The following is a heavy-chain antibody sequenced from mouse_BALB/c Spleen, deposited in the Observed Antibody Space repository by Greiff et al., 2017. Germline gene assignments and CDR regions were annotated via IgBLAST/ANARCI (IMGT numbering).Heavy chain of an antibody. CDR2: ISSGGST. CDR3: ARGGTGYYAMDY. J-gene: IGHJ4*01. Sequence: EVHLVESGGGLVKPGGSLKLSCAASGFTFSSYAMSWVRQTPEKRLEWVASISSGGSTYYPDSVKGRFTISRDNARNILYLQMSSLRSEDTAMYYCARGGTGYYAMDYWGQGTSVTVSS. D-gene: IGHD4-1*01. CDR1: GFTFSSYA. V-gene: IGHV5-6-5*01.